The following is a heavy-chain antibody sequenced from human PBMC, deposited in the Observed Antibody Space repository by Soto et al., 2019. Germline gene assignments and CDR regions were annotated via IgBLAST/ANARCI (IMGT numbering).Heavy chain of an antibody. CDR3: ARDWRGSGSRAPDY. Sequence: RASVKVSCKASGYTFTSYDINWVRQATGQGLEWMGWMNPNSGNTGYAQKFQGRVTMTRNTSTSTAYMELRSLRSDDTAVYYCARDWRGSGSRAPDYWGQGTLVTVSS. CDR2: MNPNSGNT. D-gene: IGHD3-10*01. V-gene: IGHV1-8*01. CDR1: GYTFTSYD. J-gene: IGHJ4*02.